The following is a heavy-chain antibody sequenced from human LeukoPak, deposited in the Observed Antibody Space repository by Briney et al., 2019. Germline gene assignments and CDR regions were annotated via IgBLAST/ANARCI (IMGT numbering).Heavy chain of an antibody. V-gene: IGHV3-13*04. CDR2: ISTTDDT. D-gene: IGHD6-19*01. CDR1: GFTFRTYD. J-gene: IGHJ4*02. CDR3: ARDRVGSGWYSNLLDY. Sequence: GGSLRLSCAASGFTFRTYDMHWVRQATGKGLEWVSAISTTDDTYYPGSVKGRFTISRENAKSSLYLQMNSLRAEDTAVYYCARDRVGSGWYSNLLDYWGQGTLVTVSS.